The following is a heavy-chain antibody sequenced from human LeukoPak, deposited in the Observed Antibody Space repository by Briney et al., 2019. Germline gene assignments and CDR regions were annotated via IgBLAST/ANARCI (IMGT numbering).Heavy chain of an antibody. CDR1: GGSISSGGYY. CDR3: ARAAGSDAFDI. CDR2: IYHSGST. D-gene: IGHD6-13*01. J-gene: IGHJ3*02. V-gene: IGHV4-30-2*01. Sequence: SQTLSLTCTVSGGSISSGGYYWSWIRQPPGKGLEWIGYIYHSGSTYYNPSLKSRVTISVDRSKNQFSLKLSSVTAADTAVCYCARAAGSDAFDIWGQGTMVTVSS.